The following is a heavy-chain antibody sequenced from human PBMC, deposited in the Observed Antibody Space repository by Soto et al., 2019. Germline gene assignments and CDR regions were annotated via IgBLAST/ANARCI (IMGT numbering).Heavy chain of an antibody. V-gene: IGHV3-23*01. Sequence: EVQLLESGGGLVQPGGSLRLSCAAAGFTFSSYAMSWVRQAPGKGLEWVAVISGSGGYTYYADSVKGRFTISRDNSKNTLDLQMNSLRAEDTAVYYCATWTVVVVAATRGGYFDYWGQGTLVTVSS. CDR2: ISGSGGYT. J-gene: IGHJ4*02. D-gene: IGHD2-15*01. CDR3: ATWTVVVVAATRGGYFDY. CDR1: GFTFSSYA.